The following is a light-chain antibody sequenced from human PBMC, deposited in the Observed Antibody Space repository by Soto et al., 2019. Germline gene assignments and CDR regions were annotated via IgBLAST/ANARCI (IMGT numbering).Light chain of an antibody. V-gene: IGLV2-23*02. J-gene: IGLJ1*01. CDR2: EVS. CDR1: SSDVGSYNL. CDR3: CSYAGSSTL. Sequence: QSALTQPASVSRSPGQSITISCTGTSSDVGSYNLVSWYQQHPGKAPKLMIYEVSKRPSGVSNRFSGSKSGNTASLTISGLQAEDEADYYCCSYAGSSTLFGTGTKSPS.